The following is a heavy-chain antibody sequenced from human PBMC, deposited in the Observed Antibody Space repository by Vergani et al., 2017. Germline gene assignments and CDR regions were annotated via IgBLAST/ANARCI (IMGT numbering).Heavy chain of an antibody. CDR1: GFTFSSYG. CDR2: ISHDGSNK. Sequence: QVQLVESGGGVVQPGRSLRLSCAASGFTFSSYGMHWVRQAPGKGLEWVAVISHDGSNKYYADSVKGRFTISRDNSKNTLYLQMNSLRAEETAVYYCGKDRDREWELWGGSDYWGQGTLVTVSS. D-gene: IGHD1-26*01. V-gene: IGHV3-30*18. J-gene: IGHJ4*02. CDR3: GKDRDREWELWGGSDY.